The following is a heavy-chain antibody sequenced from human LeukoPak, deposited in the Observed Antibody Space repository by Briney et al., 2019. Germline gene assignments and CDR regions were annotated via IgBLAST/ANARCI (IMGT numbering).Heavy chain of an antibody. D-gene: IGHD5-18*01. V-gene: IGHV5-51*01. J-gene: IGHJ3*02. CDR3: ARAQLWFRSDAFDI. CDR1: GYSFTSYW. CDR2: IYPGDSDT. Sequence: GESLKISCKGSGYSFTSYWIGWVRQMPGKGLEWMWIIYPGDSDTRYSSSFQGQVTISADKSISTAYLQWSSLKASDTAMYYCARAQLWFRSDAFDIWGQGTMVTVSS.